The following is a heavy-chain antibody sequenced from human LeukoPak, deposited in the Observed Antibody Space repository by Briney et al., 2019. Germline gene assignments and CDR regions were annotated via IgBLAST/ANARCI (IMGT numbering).Heavy chain of an antibody. J-gene: IGHJ3*01. V-gene: IGHV1-2*06. CDR1: GYTFTGYY. CDR2: INPNSGGT. CDR3: ATLVEYSSSSNSFDV. D-gene: IGHD6-6*01. Sequence: ASVKVSCKASGYTFTGYYMHWVRQAPGQGLEWMGQINPNSGGTNYAQKFQGRVTLTRDTSISRAYMELSRLRSDDTAVYYCATLVEYSSSSNSFDVCGQGTMVTVSS.